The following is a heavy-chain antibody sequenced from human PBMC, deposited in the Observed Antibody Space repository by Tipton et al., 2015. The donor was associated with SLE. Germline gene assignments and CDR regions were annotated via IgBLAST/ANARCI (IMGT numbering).Heavy chain of an antibody. CDR1: GDSINSDGYF. V-gene: IGHV4-31*03. J-gene: IGHJ4*02. Sequence: TLSLTCTVSGDSINSDGYFWTWIRQPPGKGLEWIGYIYYSGSTYYNPSLQSRLTMSVDTSKNQFSLKLSSVTAADTAVYYCARDPNGGYGSFDYWGLGALVTVSS. CDR2: IYYSGST. D-gene: IGHD7-27*01. CDR3: ARDPNGGYGSFDY.